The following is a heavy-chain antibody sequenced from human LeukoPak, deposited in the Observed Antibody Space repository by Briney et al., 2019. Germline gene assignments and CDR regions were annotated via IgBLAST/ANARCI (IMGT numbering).Heavy chain of an antibody. D-gene: IGHD6-13*01. Sequence: PSGTLSLTCGVSGGSITNTNYWTWVRQPPGKGLEWIGSMYYSGSTYYNPSLKSRVTISVDTSKNHLSLRLSSVTAADTAVYYCARSMYSTNAHSWGQGTLVTVSS. CDR2: MYYSGST. CDR1: GGSITNTNY. J-gene: IGHJ4*02. CDR3: ARSMYSTNAHS. V-gene: IGHV4-39*02.